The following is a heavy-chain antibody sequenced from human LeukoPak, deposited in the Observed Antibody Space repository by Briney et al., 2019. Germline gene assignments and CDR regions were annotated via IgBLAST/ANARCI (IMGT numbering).Heavy chain of an antibody. CDR3: ARVLYSIHDY. CDR1: GGSISSYY. Sequence: SETLSLTCTVSGGSISSYYWSWIRQPPGKGLEWIGYIYYSGSTNYNPSLKSRVAISVDTSKNQFSLKLSSATAADTAVYYCARVLYSIHDYWGQGTLVTVSS. J-gene: IGHJ4*02. V-gene: IGHV4-59*01. D-gene: IGHD6-13*01. CDR2: IYYSGST.